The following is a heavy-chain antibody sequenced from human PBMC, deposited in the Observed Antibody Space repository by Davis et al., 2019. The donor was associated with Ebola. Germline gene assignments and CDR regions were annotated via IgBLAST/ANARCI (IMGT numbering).Heavy chain of an antibody. D-gene: IGHD3-10*01. V-gene: IGHV4-59*01. CDR3: ARDSGRGWFDP. CDR2: IYHSGST. J-gene: IGHJ5*02. Sequence: GPLRLSCTVSGASISSYYWSWIRQPPGKGLEWTGYIYHSGSTNYNPSLKSRVTISVDTSKNQFYLKLSSVTAADPAVYYCARDSGRGWFDPWGQGTLVTVSS. CDR1: GASISSYY.